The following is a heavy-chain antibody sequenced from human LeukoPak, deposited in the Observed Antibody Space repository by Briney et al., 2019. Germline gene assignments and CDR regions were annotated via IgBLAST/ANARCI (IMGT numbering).Heavy chain of an antibody. CDR1: GYTITGYY. CDR3: ARDMQYYYDSSGYTDAFDI. CDR2: INPNSSGT. Sequence: ASVKVSCKASGYTITGYYMHWVRQAPGQGLELMGWINPNSSGTNYAQKFQGRVTMTRDTSISTAYMELSRLRSDDTAVYYCARDMQYYYDSSGYTDAFDIWGQGTMVTVSS. D-gene: IGHD3-22*01. V-gene: IGHV1-2*02. J-gene: IGHJ3*02.